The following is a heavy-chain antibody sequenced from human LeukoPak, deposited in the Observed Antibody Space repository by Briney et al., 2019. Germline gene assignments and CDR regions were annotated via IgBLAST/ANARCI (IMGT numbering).Heavy chain of an antibody. V-gene: IGHV1-69*13. CDR1: GGTFSSYA. D-gene: IGHD3-10*01. CDR2: IIPIFGTA. Sequence: ASVKVSCKASGGTFSSYAISWVRQAPGQGLEWMGGIIPIFGTANYAQKFQGRVTITADESTSTAYMELSSLRSEDTAVYYCARDVRPDNWFDPWGQGTLVTVSS. CDR3: ARDVRPDNWFDP. J-gene: IGHJ5*02.